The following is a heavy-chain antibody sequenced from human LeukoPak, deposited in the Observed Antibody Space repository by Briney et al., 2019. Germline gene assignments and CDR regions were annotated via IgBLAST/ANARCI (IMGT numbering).Heavy chain of an antibody. CDR2: ISATGGST. V-gene: IGHV3-23*01. J-gene: IGHJ1*01. D-gene: IGHD3-22*01. CDR1: GFTFSRYV. Sequence: GGSLRLSCAASGFTFSRYVMGWVRQAPGKGLEWVSGISATGGSTYYADSAKGRFTISRDNAKNTLYLQFNNLRAEDTATYFCARRLGDSSGYYFFEHWGQGALVTVSS. CDR3: ARRLGDSSGYYFFEH.